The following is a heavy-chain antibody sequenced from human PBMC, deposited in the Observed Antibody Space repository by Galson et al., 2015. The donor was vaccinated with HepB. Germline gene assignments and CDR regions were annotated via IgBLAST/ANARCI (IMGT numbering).Heavy chain of an antibody. CDR1: GGTFSSYA. V-gene: IGHV1-69*13. D-gene: IGHD3-9*01. CDR2: IIPIFGTA. J-gene: IGHJ4*02. CDR3: ANGYYDILTGYYKTATYFDY. Sequence: SVKVSCKASGGTFSSYAISWVRQAPGQGLEWMGGIIPIFGTANYAQKFQGRVTITADESTSTAYMELSSLRSEDTAVYYCANGYYDILTGYYKTATYFDYWGQGTLVTVSS.